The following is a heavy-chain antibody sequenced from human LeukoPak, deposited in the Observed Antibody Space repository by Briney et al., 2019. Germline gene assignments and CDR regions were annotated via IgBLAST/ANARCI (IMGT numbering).Heavy chain of an antibody. CDR2: IYYSGST. CDR3: ARFRIAAAGTVIWFDP. Sequence: SETLSLTCTVSGGSISSSSYYWGWSRQPPGKGREWIGSIYYSGSTYYNPSLKSRVTISVDTSKNQFSLKLSSVTAADTDVYYCARFRIAAAGTVIWFDPWGQGTLVTVSS. CDR1: GGSISSSSYY. V-gene: IGHV4-39*01. D-gene: IGHD6-13*01. J-gene: IGHJ5*02.